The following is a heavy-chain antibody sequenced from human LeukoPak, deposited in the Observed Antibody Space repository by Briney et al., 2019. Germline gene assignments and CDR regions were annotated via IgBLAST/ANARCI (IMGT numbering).Heavy chain of an antibody. CDR3: AIGGTLLIAARPGYFDY. V-gene: IGHV3-11*01. CDR2: ISGSGSTI. J-gene: IGHJ4*02. D-gene: IGHD6-6*01. CDR1: GFTFSDYY. Sequence: GGSLRLSCAASGFTFSDYYMSWIRQAPGKGLEWVSSISGSGSTIYYADSVKGRFTISRDNAKNSLYLQMNSLRAEDTAVYYCAIGGTLLIAARPGYFDYWGQGTLVTVSS.